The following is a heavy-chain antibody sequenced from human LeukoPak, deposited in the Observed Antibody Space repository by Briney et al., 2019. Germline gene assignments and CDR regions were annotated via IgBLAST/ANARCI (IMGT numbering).Heavy chain of an antibody. J-gene: IGHJ6*04. D-gene: IGHD1-26*01. CDR2: IKQDGSEK. CDR3: ARSVELGQMDV. V-gene: IGHV3-7*01. Sequence: GGSLRLSCAASGFTFSSYWMSWVRQAPGKGLEWVANIKQDGSEKYYVDSVKGRFTISRDNAKNSLYLQMSSLRAEDTAVYYCARSVELGQMDVWGKGTTVTVSS. CDR1: GFTFSSYW.